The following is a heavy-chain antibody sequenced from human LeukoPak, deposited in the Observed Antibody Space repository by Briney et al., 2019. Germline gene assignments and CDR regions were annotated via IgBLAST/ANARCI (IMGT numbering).Heavy chain of an antibody. Sequence: GGSLRLSCAASGFTFSNARMNWVRQAPGKGLEWVGRIKTKTEDGATVYSAPVKARFTISRDDSKTTLYLQMNGLKTEDTAIYYCTTYVGATAYWGQGTLVTVSS. CDR2: IKTKTEDGAT. V-gene: IGHV3-15*01. D-gene: IGHD1-26*01. J-gene: IGHJ4*02. CDR1: GFTFSNAR. CDR3: TTYVGATAY.